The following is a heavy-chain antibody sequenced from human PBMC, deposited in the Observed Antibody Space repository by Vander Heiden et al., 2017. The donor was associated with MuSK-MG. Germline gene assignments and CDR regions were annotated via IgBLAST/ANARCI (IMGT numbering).Heavy chain of an antibody. Sequence: LLQQWGAGLLTPSSALSLPCAVDGASSSGCYCSSNRQPPGKGLEGIGEINHSGSTKYNPSLKSRVTISVDTSKNQFSLKLSSVTAADTAVYDCARFSAPIAAAGTAKGGSYYGMDVWGQGTTVTVSS. CDR1: GASSSGCY. CDR3: ARFSAPIAAAGTAKGGSYYGMDV. J-gene: IGHJ6*02. D-gene: IGHD6-13*01. CDR2: INHSGST. V-gene: IGHV4-34*01.